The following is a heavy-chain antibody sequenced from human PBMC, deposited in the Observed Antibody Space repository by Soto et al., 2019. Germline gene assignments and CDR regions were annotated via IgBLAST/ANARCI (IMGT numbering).Heavy chain of an antibody. CDR1: GFTFDDYA. V-gene: IGHV3-9*01. D-gene: IGHD2-15*01. J-gene: IGHJ3*02. Sequence: GGSLRLSCAASGFTFDDYAMHWVRQAPGKGLEWVSGISWNSGSIGYADSVKGRFTISRDNAKNSLYLQMNSLRAEDTALYYCAKDLYPRSPSYCSGGSCYVISAFDIWGQGTMVTVSS. CDR2: ISWNSGSI. CDR3: AKDLYPRSPSYCSGGSCYVISAFDI.